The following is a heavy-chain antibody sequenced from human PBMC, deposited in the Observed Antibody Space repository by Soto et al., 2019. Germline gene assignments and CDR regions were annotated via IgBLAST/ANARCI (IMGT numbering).Heavy chain of an antibody. CDR2: IIPIFGTA. V-gene: IGHV1-69*12. CDR3: ARYLPDFWRGFPVADV. D-gene: IGHD3-3*01. J-gene: IGHJ6*02. CDR1: GGTFSSYA. Sequence: QVQLVQSGAEVKKPGSSVKVSCKASGGTFSSYAISWVRQAPGQGLEWMGGIIPIFGTANYAQKFQGRVTIAADESTSTAYMELSSLKSEDTAVYYCARYLPDFWRGFPVADVWGQGTTVTVSS.